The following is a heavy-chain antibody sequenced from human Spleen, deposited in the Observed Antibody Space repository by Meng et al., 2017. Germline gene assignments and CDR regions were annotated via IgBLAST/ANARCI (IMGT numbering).Heavy chain of an antibody. V-gene: IGHV4-4*02. D-gene: IGHD2-2*01. Sequence: QVQLQESGPGLVKPSGTLSLTCTVSGVSISGSSWWTWVRQPPGKGLEWIGEIYHTGSTNYNPSLKSRVTISVDKSKNQFSLKLSSVTAADTAVYYCARGYCSTTNCNWFDPWGQGTLVTVSS. CDR1: GVSISGSSW. CDR3: ARGYCSTTNCNWFDP. J-gene: IGHJ5*02. CDR2: IYHTGST.